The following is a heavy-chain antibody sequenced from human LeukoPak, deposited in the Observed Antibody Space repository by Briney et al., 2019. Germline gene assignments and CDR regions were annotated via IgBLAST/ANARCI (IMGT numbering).Heavy chain of an antibody. CDR1: GGSISSSIYF. CDR3: ARQLYSSGSYYAPMDV. J-gene: IGHJ6*03. CDR2: IHYSGST. V-gene: IGHV4-39*01. Sequence: SETLSLTCTVSGGSISSSIYFWVWLRQPPGKGLEWIGSIHYSGSTYHDPSLKSRVTVSLDTSKNQFSLKLSSVTATDTAVYYCARQLYSSGSYYAPMDVWGKGTTVTISS. D-gene: IGHD3-10*01.